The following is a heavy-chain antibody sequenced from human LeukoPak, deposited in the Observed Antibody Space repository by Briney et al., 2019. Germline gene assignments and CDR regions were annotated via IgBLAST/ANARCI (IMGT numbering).Heavy chain of an antibody. CDR3: ARAYYDTSGYYYVYFDY. CDR2: IKHDGSER. J-gene: IGHJ4*02. Sequence: ASVKVSCKASGYTFTGYYMHWVRQAPGQGLEWVANIKHDGSERYYLDSVKGRFTISRDNAKDSLYLQMNSLRAEDTAVYYCARAYYDTSGYYYVYFDYWGQGTLVTVSS. CDR1: GYTFTGYY. D-gene: IGHD3-22*01. V-gene: IGHV3-7*02.